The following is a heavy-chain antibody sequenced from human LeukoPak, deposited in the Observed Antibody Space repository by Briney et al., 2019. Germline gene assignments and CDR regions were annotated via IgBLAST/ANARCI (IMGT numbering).Heavy chain of an antibody. D-gene: IGHD3-3*01. Sequence: PSETLSLTCAVYGGSFSGYYWSWIRQPPGKGLEWIGEINHSGSTNYNPSLKSRVTISVDTSKNQFSLKLSSVTAADTAVYYCARAAGPGITIFGVVMKTSSQYYYGMDVWGQGTTVTVSS. CDR2: INHSGST. CDR3: ARAAGPGITIFGVVMKTSSQYYYGMDV. V-gene: IGHV4-34*01. CDR1: GGSFSGYY. J-gene: IGHJ6*02.